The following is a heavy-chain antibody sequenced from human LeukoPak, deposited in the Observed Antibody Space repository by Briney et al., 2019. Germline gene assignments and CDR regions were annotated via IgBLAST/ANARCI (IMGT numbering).Heavy chain of an antibody. V-gene: IGHV3-53*05. CDR2: LYNSGTT. CDR1: GFTFSDHY. D-gene: IGHD3-10*01. Sequence: GGSLRLSCATSGFTFSDHYMDWVRQAPGKGLEWVSILYNSGTTYYRDSVKGRFTISRDNSKNTLFLQMNSLRPDETAIYYCARDRGGGQFDIWGQGTMVTVSS. J-gene: IGHJ3*02. CDR3: ARDRGGGQFDI.